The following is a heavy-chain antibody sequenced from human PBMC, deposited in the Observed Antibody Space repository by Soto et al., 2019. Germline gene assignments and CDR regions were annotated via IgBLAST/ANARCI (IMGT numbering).Heavy chain of an antibody. V-gene: IGHV3-23*01. CDR2: ISGSGGST. Sequence: GGSLRLSCAASGFTFSSYAMSWVRQAPGKGLEWVSAISGSGGSTYYADSVKGRFTISRDNSKNTLYLQMNSLRAEDTAVYYGSKSLKLVGDGSNHFDYWGQGTLVTVSS. D-gene: IGHD6-6*01. J-gene: IGHJ4*02. CDR3: SKSLKLVGDGSNHFDY. CDR1: GFTFSSYA.